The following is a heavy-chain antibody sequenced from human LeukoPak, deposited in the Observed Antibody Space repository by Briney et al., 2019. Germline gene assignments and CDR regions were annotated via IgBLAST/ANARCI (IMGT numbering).Heavy chain of an antibody. Sequence: PGVSLRLSCAASGFTFSNYAMSWVRQAPGKGLEWVSSISSSSSYIYYADSVKGRFTISRDNAKNSLYLQMNSLRAEDTAVYYCTSEPPGYSSSWYFYWGQGTLVTVSS. CDR3: TSEPPGYSSSWYFY. D-gene: IGHD6-13*01. CDR2: ISSSSSYI. J-gene: IGHJ4*02. V-gene: IGHV3-21*01. CDR1: GFTFSNYA.